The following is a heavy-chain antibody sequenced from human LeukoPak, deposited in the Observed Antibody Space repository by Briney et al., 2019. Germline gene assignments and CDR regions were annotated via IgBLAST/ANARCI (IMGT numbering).Heavy chain of an antibody. D-gene: IGHD4-11*01. V-gene: IGHV4-39*01. J-gene: IGHJ4*02. CDR3: ASQPTTEIGIDY. Sequence: SETLSLTCTVSAGSISSRVYYWGWIRQPPGKGLEWIGSINYGGTTYYNPSLKSRVTMSVDMSKNQFSLNLSFETAADTAVYYCASQPTTEIGIDYWGQGTLVTVSS. CDR2: INYGGTT. CDR1: AGSISSRVYY.